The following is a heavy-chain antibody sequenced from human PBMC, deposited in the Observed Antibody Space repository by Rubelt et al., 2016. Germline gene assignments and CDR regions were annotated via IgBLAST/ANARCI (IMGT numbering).Heavy chain of an antibody. CDR3: ARWGIAAIFDY. V-gene: IGHV1-46*01. J-gene: IGHJ4*02. Sequence: SYAQKFQGRVTMTRDTSTSTVYMELSSLRSEDTAVYYCARWGIAAIFDYWGQGTLVTVSS. D-gene: IGHD6-13*01.